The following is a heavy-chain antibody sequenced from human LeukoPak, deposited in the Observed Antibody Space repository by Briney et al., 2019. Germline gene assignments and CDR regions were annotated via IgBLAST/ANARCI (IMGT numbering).Heavy chain of an antibody. D-gene: IGHD5-24*01. CDR3: ARAARRVEMATINDFDY. J-gene: IGHJ4*02. Sequence: SVKVSCKASGGTFTSYAISWVRQAPGQGLEWMGGIIPIFGTPNYAQKFQGRVTMTRNTSISTAYMELSSLRSEDTAVYYCARAARRVEMATINDFDYWGQGTLVTVSS. CDR1: GGTFTSYA. V-gene: IGHV1-69*05. CDR2: IIPIFGTP.